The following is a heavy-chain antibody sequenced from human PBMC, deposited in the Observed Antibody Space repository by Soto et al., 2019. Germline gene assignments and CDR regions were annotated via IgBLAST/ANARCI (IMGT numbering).Heavy chain of an antibody. CDR3: ARVPGP. J-gene: IGHJ5*02. CDR2: IFYSGST. CDR1: SGSISSTIYS. Sequence: PSETLSLTCTGSSGSISSTIYSWDWIRQPPGKGLEWIGSIFYSGSTYYNPSLKSRVTISVDTSKNQFSLTLSSVTAADTAVYYCARVPGPWGQGTLVTVSS. V-gene: IGHV4-39*07.